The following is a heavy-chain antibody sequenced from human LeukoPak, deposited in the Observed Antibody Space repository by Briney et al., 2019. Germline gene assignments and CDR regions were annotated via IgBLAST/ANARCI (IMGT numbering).Heavy chain of an antibody. D-gene: IGHD3-10*01. Sequence: PGGSLRLPCAASGFTFSSYSMNWVRQAPGKGLEWVSYISSSSTIYYADSVKGRFTISRDNAKNSLYLQMNSLRAEDTAVYYCARDMLEYYGSGNYYYGMDVWGQGTTVTVSS. V-gene: IGHV3-48*01. CDR1: GFTFSSYS. J-gene: IGHJ6*02. CDR3: ARDMLEYYGSGNYYYGMDV. CDR2: ISSSSTI.